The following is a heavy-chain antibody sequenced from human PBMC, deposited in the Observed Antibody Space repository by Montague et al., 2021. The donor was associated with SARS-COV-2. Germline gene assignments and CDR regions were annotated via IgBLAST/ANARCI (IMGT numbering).Heavy chain of an antibody. D-gene: IGHD2-15*01. CDR1: GFSLSSSGMS. J-gene: IGHJ6*02. CDR2: IDWDNDK. CDR3: ARIVSLVVSGKIPQMYYFGLDV. V-gene: IGHV2-70*11. Sequence: PALVKPTQTLTLTCTFSGFSLSSSGMSVTWIRQPPGKALEWLARIDWDNDKYYSTSLKTRLTITKDTSKNQVVLTVTNVDPSDTATYYCARIVSLVVSGKIPQMYYFGLDVWGQGTTVIVSS.